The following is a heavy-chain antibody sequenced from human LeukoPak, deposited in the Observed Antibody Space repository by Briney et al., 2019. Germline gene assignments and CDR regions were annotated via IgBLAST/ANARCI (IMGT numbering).Heavy chain of an antibody. D-gene: IGHD3-16*01. CDR3: ARDYGGGIIRNYFDY. V-gene: IGHV1-18*01. CDR2: ISAYNGNT. CDR1: GYTFTSYG. J-gene: IGHJ4*02. Sequence: ASVKVSCKASGYTFTSYGISWVRQAPGQGLEWMGWISAYNGNTNYAQKLQGRVTITADKSTSTAYMELSSLRSEDTAVYYCARDYGGGIIRNYFDYWGQGTLVTVSS.